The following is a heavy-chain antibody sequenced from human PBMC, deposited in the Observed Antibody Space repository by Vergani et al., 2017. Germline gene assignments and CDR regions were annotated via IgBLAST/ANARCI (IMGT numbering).Heavy chain of an antibody. D-gene: IGHD1-14*01. CDR3: ARGLRYKKAFDI. V-gene: IGHV4-59*12. CDR2: IYYSGST. Sequence: QVQLQESGPGLVKPSETLSLTCTVSGGSISSYYWSWIRQPPGKGLEWIGYIYYSGSTNYNPSLKSRITISVDTSKNQFSLKLSSVTAADTAVYYCARGLRYKKAFDIWGQGTMVTVSS. J-gene: IGHJ3*02. CDR1: GGSISSYY.